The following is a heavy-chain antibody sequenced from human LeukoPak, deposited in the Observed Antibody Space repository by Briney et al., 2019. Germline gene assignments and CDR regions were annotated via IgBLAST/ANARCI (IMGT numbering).Heavy chain of an antibody. CDR2: IIPIFG. CDR3: ARGGYCSSTSCYLDFDY. CDR1: GGTFSSHA. Sequence: ASVKVSCKASGGTFSSHAISWVRQAPGQGLEWMGGIIPIFGHRSSRAEYESTSTAYMELSSLRSEDTAVYYCARGGYCSSTSCYLDFDYWGQGTLVTVSS. J-gene: IGHJ4*02. D-gene: IGHD2-2*01. V-gene: IGHV1-69*01.